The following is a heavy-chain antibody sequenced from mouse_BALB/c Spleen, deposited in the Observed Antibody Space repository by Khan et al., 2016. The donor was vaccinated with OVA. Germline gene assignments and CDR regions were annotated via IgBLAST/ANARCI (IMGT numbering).Heavy chain of an antibody. CDR3: TRAGYGTCDY. CDR2: IFPGNNES. V-gene: IGHV1-5*01. Sequence: VQLQQSGTVLTRPGASVRMSCKASGYIFTSYWVHWVKQRPGQGLEWIGGIFPGNNESNSNQKINGRAKLTAVTSASTANMELSSLTNEDSACYYCTRAGYGTCDYWGQGTLVTVST. D-gene: IGHD1-1*01. CDR1: GYIFTSYW. J-gene: IGHJ3*01.